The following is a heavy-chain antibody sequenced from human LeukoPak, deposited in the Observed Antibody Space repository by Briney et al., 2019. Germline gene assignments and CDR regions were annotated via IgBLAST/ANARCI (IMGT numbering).Heavy chain of an antibody. V-gene: IGHV1-69*06. CDR3: ARAGMWDILTGFAFDI. J-gene: IGHJ3*02. CDR2: IIPIFGTA. CDR1: GYTFTGYY. Sequence: GASVKVSCKASGYTFTGYYMHWVRQAPGQGLEWMGGIIPIFGTANYAQKFQGRVTITADKSTSTAYMELSSLRSEDTAVYYCARAGMWDILTGFAFDIWGQGTMVTVSS. D-gene: IGHD3-9*01.